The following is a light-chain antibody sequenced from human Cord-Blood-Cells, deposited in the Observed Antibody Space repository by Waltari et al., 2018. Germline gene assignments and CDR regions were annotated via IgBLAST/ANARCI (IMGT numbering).Light chain of an antibody. CDR1: QRISSW. J-gene: IGKJ1*01. CDR2: DAS. V-gene: IGKV1-5*01. CDR3: QQYNSYSRT. Sequence: DIQMTQSPSTLSASVGDRVTITCRASQRISSWLAWYQQKPGKALKLLIYDASSLESGVPSRFSGSGSGTEFTLTISSLQPDDFATYYCQQYNSYSRTFGQGTKVEIK.